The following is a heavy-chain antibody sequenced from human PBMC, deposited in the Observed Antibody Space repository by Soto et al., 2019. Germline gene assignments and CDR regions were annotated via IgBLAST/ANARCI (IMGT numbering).Heavy chain of an antibody. CDR1: GYTFTSYG. D-gene: IGHD1-26*01. CDR3: ARQPYYSQAQAFDY. Sequence: GASVKVSCKASGYTFTSYGISWVRQAPGQGLEWMGWISAYNGNTNYAQKLQGRVTMTTDTSTSTAYMELRSLRSDDTAVYYCARQPYYSQAQAFDYWGQGTLVTVSS. V-gene: IGHV1-18*01. CDR2: ISAYNGNT. J-gene: IGHJ4*02.